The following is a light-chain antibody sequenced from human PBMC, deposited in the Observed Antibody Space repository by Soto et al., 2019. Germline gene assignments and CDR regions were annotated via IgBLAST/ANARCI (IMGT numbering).Light chain of an antibody. CDR3: QPGYGSRWT. J-gene: IGKJ1*01. CDR2: AAS. Sequence: DIQMTQSPSSLSASVGDRVTITCRATQSISTYLNWYQQKPGTAPKLLIYAASTLKSGVPARFSGSGAGTHFTLSISSLQPEDFATYYCQPGYGSRWTFGPGTKVEIK. V-gene: IGKV1-39*01. CDR1: QSISTY.